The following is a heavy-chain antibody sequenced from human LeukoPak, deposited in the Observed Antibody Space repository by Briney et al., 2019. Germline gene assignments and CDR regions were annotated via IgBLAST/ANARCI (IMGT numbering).Heavy chain of an antibody. CDR3: ARHGYIQFWLY. CDR2: IDSSGTS. V-gene: IGHV4-39*01. CDR1: GASISRDTYF. J-gene: IGHJ4*02. D-gene: IGHD5-18*01. Sequence: SETLSLTCTVSGASISRDTYFWGWIRQSPEKGLEWIGSIDSSGTSHYNSSLKSRVIISVDTSKNQVSLNLTSVTSADTAVYYCARHGYIQFWLYWGQGTQVIVSS.